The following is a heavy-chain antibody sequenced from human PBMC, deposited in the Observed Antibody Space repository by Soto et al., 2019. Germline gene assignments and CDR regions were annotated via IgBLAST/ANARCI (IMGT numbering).Heavy chain of an antibody. D-gene: IGHD2-2*01. Sequence: QVQLVQSGAEVKKPGASVKVSCKASGYTFTSYYMHWVRQAPGQGLEWMGIINPSGGSTSYAQKFQGRVTMTRDTSTSTVYMELSSLRSEDTAVYYCARAPTDIVVVAAATGDYYYYGMDVWGQGPTVTVSS. J-gene: IGHJ6*02. CDR3: ARAPTDIVVVAAATGDYYYYGMDV. CDR2: INPSGGST. V-gene: IGHV1-46*01. CDR1: GYTFTSYY.